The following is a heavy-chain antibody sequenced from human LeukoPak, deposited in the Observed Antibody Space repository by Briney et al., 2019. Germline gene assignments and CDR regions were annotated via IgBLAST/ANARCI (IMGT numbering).Heavy chain of an antibody. J-gene: IGHJ4*02. D-gene: IGHD1-26*01. Sequence: GGSLRLSCAASGCTFSSYGMHWVRQAPGKGLEWVAVISYDGSNKYYADSVKGRFTISRDNSKNTLYLQMNSLRAEDTAVYYCAKAPPRSYLLGYWGQGTLVTVSS. CDR3: AKAPPRSYLLGY. CDR2: ISYDGSNK. CDR1: GCTFSSYG. V-gene: IGHV3-30*18.